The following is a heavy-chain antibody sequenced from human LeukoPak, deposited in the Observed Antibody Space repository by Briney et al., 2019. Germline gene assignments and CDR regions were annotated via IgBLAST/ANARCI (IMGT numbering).Heavy chain of an antibody. CDR2: INPSGGST. J-gene: IGHJ5*02. CDR1: GYTFTSYY. D-gene: IGHD2-15*01. Sequence: GASVKVSCKASGYTFTSYYMHWVRQAPGQGLEGMGIINPSGGSTSYAQKFQGRVTMNMDTSTSTVYMELSSLRSEDPAVYYCARDPRYCSGGSCYNFRFDPWGQGTLVTVSS. V-gene: IGHV1-46*01. CDR3: ARDPRYCSGGSCYNFRFDP.